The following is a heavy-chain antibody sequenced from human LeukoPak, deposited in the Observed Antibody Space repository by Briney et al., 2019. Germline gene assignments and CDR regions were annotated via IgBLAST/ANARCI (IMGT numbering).Heavy chain of an antibody. CDR3: ARGGRDDAFDI. Sequence: SQTLSLTCAISGDSVSSNSAAWNWIRQSPSTSLEWLGRTYYRSKWYNDYAVSVKSRITINPDTSKNQFSLQLNSVTPEDTAVYYCARGGRDDAFDIWGQGTMVTVSS. J-gene: IGHJ3*02. CDR2: TYYRSKWYN. V-gene: IGHV6-1*01. CDR1: GDSVSSNSAA.